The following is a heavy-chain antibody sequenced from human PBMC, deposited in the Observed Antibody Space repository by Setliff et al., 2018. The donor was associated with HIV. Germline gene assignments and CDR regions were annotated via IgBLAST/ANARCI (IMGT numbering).Heavy chain of an antibody. CDR3: ARGEGIGGAWKTWLDP. V-gene: IGHV4-4*07. CDR1: GRSISRYY. Sequence: PSETLSLTCTVSGRSISRYYWSWVRQPAGKGLQWVGRIYYVGWSKYNPSLEDRVTLSLDTSKNQFSLKLSSVTAADTAMYYCARGEGIGGAWKTWLDPWGQGTLVTVSS. J-gene: IGHJ5*02. D-gene: IGHD1-26*01. CDR2: IYYVGWS.